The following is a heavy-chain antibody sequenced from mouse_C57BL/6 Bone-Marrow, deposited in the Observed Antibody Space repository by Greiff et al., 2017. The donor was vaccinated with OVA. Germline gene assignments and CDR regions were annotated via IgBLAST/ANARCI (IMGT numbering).Heavy chain of an antibody. CDR2: ISRGGSYT. CDR3: ARRQLGPWYFDV. J-gene: IGHJ1*03. V-gene: IGHV5-6*01. D-gene: IGHD4-1*02. CDR1: GFTFSSYG. Sequence: EVQLQESGGDLVKPGGSLKLSCAASGFTFSSYGMSWVRQTPDKRLEWVATISRGGSYTYYPDSVKGRFTISRDNAKNTLYLQLSSLKSEDTAMYYCARRQLGPWYFDVWGTGTTVTVSS.